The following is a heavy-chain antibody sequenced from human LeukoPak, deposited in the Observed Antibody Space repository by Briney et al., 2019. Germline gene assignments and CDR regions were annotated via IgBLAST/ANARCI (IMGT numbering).Heavy chain of an antibody. V-gene: IGHV3-74*01. J-gene: IGHJ4*02. CDR1: GFTFRDYW. CDR2: IDNDGTNS. CDR3: ARGGVPAAADY. D-gene: IGHD6-13*01. Sequence: PGGSLRLSCAPPGFTFRDYWMDWFRQAPGKGLVWVSRIDNDGTNSFCADSVKGRFTISRDNAKNTLFLQMNSLRAEDTAVYYCARGGVPAAADYWGQGTLVTVSS.